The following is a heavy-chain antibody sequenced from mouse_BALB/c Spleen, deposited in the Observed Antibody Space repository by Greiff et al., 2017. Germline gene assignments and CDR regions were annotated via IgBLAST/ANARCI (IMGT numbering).Heavy chain of an antibody. CDR3: ARGGPLFDY. CDR1: GFTFSSYA. V-gene: IGHV5-6-5*01. Sequence: VQLKQSGGGLVKPGGSLKLSCAASGFTFSSYAMSWVRQTPEKRLEWVASISSGGSTYYPDSVKGRFTISRDNARNILYLQMSSLRSEDTAMYYCARGGPLFDYWGQGTTLTVSS. CDR2: ISSGGST. J-gene: IGHJ2*01.